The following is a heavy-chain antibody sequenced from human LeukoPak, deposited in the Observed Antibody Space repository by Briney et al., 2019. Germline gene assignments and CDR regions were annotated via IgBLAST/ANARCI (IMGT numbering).Heavy chain of an antibody. D-gene: IGHD2-2*02. Sequence: GESLKISCKGSGYSFTSYWIGWVRQMPGKDLEWMGIIYPGDSDTRYSPSFQGQVTISADKSISTAYLQWSSLKASDTAMYYCARQLVVPAAIESDAFDIWGQGTMVTVSS. CDR2: IYPGDSDT. V-gene: IGHV5-51*01. CDR1: GYSFTSYW. J-gene: IGHJ3*02. CDR3: ARQLVVPAAIESDAFDI.